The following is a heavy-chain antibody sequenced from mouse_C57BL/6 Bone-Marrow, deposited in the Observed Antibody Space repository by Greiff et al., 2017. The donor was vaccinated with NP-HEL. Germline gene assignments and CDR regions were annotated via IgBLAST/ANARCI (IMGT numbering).Heavy chain of an antibody. V-gene: IGHV1-59*01. CDR3: AQSLYYYGSSHDY. Sequence: QVQLQQPGAELVRPGTSVKLSCKASGYTFTSYWMHWVKQRPGQGLEWIGVIDPSDSYTNYNQKFKGKATLTVDTSSSTAYMQLSSLTSEDSAVYYCAQSLYYYGSSHDYWGQGTTLTVSS. D-gene: IGHD1-1*01. CDR1: GYTFTSYW. CDR2: IDPSDSYT. J-gene: IGHJ2*01.